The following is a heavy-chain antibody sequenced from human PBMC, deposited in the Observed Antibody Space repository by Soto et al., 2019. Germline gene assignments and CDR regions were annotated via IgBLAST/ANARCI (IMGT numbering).Heavy chain of an antibody. J-gene: IGHJ4*02. CDR1: GFSFSSYA. V-gene: IGHV3-23*01. CDR2: ISGSGGST. CDR3: AKSGTSSGWPYSFAY. Sequence: PGGSLRLSCAASGFSFSSYAMSWVRQAPGKGLEWVSAISGSGGSTYYADSVKGRFTISRDNSKNTLYLPMNSLRAEDTAVYYCAKSGTSSGWPYSFAYWGQGTLLTVSS. D-gene: IGHD6-19*01.